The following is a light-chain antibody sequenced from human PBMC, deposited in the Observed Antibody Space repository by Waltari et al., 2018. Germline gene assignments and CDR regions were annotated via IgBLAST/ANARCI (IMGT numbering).Light chain of an antibody. J-gene: IGLJ3*02. CDR3: QTWGTGIWV. V-gene: IGLV4-69*01. CDR1: RGHSSNV. Sequence: QLVLTQSPSASASLGASVKITCTLSRGHSSNVVACHQQQPEKGPRYLMKVNSDGSHSKGDGIPDRFSGSSSGAERYLTISSLQSDDEADYYCQTWGTGIWVFGGGTRLTVL. CDR2: VNSDGSH.